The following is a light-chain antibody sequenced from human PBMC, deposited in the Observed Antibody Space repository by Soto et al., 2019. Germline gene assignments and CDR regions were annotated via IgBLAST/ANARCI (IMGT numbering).Light chain of an antibody. V-gene: IGKV3-20*01. CDR3: QQYGGSPLWT. J-gene: IGKJ1*01. CDR1: QSVSSSY. Sequence: EIVLTQSPGTLSLSPGERATLSCRASQSVSSSYLAWFQQKPGQAPRLLIYGASSRATGIPDRFSGSGSGTEFTLTISRLEPKDFEVYYCQQYGGSPLWTFGQGTKVEIK. CDR2: GAS.